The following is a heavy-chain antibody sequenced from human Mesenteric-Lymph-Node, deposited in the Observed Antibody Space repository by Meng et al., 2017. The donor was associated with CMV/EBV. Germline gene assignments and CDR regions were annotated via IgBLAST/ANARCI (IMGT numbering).Heavy chain of an antibody. Sequence: GESLKISCAASGLTVSSHYMSWVRQAPGKGLEWIGIIYPGDSDTRYSPSFQGQVTISADKSISTAYLQWSSLKASDTAMYYCARRSDYYGSGKDYWGQGTLVTVSS. CDR2: IYPGDSDT. J-gene: IGHJ4*02. CDR1: GLTVSSHY. D-gene: IGHD3-10*01. V-gene: IGHV5-51*01. CDR3: ARRSDYYGSGKDY.